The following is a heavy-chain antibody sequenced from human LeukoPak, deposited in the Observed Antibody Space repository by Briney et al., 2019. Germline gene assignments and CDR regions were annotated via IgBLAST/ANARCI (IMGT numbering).Heavy chain of an antibody. J-gene: IGHJ6*03. CDR2: ISGSGGST. V-gene: IGHV3-23*01. CDR3: ARDREYCSGGSCYSNPYYYYYYMDV. D-gene: IGHD2-15*01. Sequence: GGSLRLSCAASGFTFSSYAMSWVRQAPGKGLEWVSAISGSGGSTYYADSVKGRFTISRDNSKNTLYLQMNSLRAEDTAVYYCARDREYCSGGSCYSNPYYYYYYMDVWGKGTTVTVSS. CDR1: GFTFSSYA.